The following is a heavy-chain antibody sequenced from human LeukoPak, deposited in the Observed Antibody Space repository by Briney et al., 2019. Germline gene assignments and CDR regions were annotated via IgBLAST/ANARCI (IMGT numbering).Heavy chain of an antibody. Sequence: GGSLRLSCAASGFTFSSYSMNWVRQAPGKGLEWVSSISSSSSYIYYADSVKGRFTISRDNSKNTLYLQMNSLRAEDTAVYYCARGGVATGELDYWGQGTLVTVSS. CDR3: ARGGVATGELDY. J-gene: IGHJ4*02. CDR1: GFTFSSYS. D-gene: IGHD3-3*01. V-gene: IGHV3-21*04. CDR2: ISSSSSYI.